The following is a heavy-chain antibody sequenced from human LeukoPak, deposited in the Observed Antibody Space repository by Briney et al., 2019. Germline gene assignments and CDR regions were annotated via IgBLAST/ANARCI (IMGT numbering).Heavy chain of an antibody. CDR2: IYYSGST. CDR1: GFTFSSYG. V-gene: IGHV4-59*01. J-gene: IGHJ4*02. D-gene: IGHD4-17*01. CDR3: ARATKKSDYSYYFDY. Sequence: GSLRLSCAASGFTFSSYGMHWIRQPPGKGLEWIGYIYYSGSTNYNPSLKSRVTISVDTSKNQFSLKLSSVTAADTAVYYCARATKKSDYSYYFDYWGQGTLVTVSS.